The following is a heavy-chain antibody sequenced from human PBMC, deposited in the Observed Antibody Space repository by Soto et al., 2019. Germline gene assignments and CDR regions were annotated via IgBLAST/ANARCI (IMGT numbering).Heavy chain of an antibody. CDR1: GGSISSYY. CDR3: ARGDVVVPAAMSFGYYYYYGMDV. Sequence: QVQLQESGPGLVKPSETLSLTCTVSGGSISSYYWSWIRQPPGKGLEWIGYIYSSGSTNYHPSLKGRVTLTVATSKHQFSLKLSSVTAADTAVYSCARGDVVVPAAMSFGYYYYYGMDVWGQGTTVTVSS. CDR2: IYSSGST. J-gene: IGHJ6*02. D-gene: IGHD2-2*01. V-gene: IGHV4-59*01.